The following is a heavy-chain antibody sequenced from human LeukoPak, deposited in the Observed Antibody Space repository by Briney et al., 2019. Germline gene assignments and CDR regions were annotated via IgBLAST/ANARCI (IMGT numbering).Heavy chain of an antibody. V-gene: IGHV1-69*06. D-gene: IGHD2-2*01. CDR3: ATRVVYQLLYWYFDL. CDR1: GGTFSSYA. CDR2: IIPIFGTA. Sequence: SVKVSCKASGGTFSSYAISWVRQAPGQGLEWMGGIIPIFGTANYAQKFQGRVTMTEDTSTDTAYMELSSLRSEDTAVYYCATRVVYQLLYWYFDLWGRGTLVTVSS. J-gene: IGHJ2*01.